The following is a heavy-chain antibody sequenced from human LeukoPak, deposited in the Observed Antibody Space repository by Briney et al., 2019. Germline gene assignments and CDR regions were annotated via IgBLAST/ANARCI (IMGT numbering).Heavy chain of an antibody. J-gene: IGHJ4*02. D-gene: IGHD3-22*01. Sequence: GASVKVSCKASGYTFTSSGISWVRQAPGQGLEWMGWINAYNGNTYYAQNLQGRVTMTTDTSTTTAYMELRSLRSDDTAVYYCARATYDSSGYYSDYWGQGTLVTVSS. CDR1: GYTFTSSG. CDR2: INAYNGNT. CDR3: ARATYDSSGYYSDY. V-gene: IGHV1-18*01.